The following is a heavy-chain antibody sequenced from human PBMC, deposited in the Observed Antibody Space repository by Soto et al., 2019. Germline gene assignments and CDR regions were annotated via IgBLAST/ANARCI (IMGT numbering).Heavy chain of an antibody. J-gene: IGHJ6*02. Sequence: EVQLVESGGGLVQPGGSLKVSCAASGFTFSDSTIHWVRQASGKGLEWVGRIRSEVYSYATVCAASVKDRFTISRDDSTNTAYLQMNSLKIEDTAVYYCSICSGSYCMDVWGQGTTVTVSS. V-gene: IGHV3-73*02. D-gene: IGHD3-10*02. CDR1: GFTFSDST. CDR3: SICSGSYCMDV. CDR2: IRSEVYSYAT.